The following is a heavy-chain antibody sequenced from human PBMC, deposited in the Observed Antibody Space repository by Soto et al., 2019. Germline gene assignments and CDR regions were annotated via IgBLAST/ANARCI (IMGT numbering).Heavy chain of an antibody. Sequence: GESLKISCKGSGYSFTSYWISWVRQMPGKGLEWMGRIDPSDSYTNYSPSFQGHVTISADKSISAAYLQWSSLKASDTAMYYCARRGGYSYGSYGYWGQGTLVTVSS. J-gene: IGHJ4*02. CDR2: IDPSDSYT. V-gene: IGHV5-10-1*01. CDR3: ARRGGYSYGSYGY. D-gene: IGHD5-18*01. CDR1: GYSFTSYW.